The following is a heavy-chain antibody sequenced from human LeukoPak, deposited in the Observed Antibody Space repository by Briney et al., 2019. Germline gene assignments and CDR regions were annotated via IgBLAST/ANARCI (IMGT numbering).Heavy chain of an antibody. J-gene: IGHJ4*02. D-gene: IGHD4-23*01. CDR1: EFSVGSNY. V-gene: IGHV3-66*01. CDR3: ARGDYGGNLGY. CDR2: IYSGGST. Sequence: PGGSLRLSCAASEFSVGSNYMTWVRQAPGKGLEWVSLIYSGGSTYYADSVKGRFTISRDNSKNTLYLQMNSLRAEDTAVYYCARGDYGGNLGYWGQGTLVTVSS.